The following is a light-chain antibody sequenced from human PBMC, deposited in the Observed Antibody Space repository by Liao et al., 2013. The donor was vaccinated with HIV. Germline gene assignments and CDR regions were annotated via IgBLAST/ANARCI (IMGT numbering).Light chain of an antibody. Sequence: SYELTQPPSVSVAPGKTARITCGGNNIGSKSVHWYQQKPGQAPVLVIYYDSDRPSGIPERISGSNFGSTATLTISRVEAGDEADYFCQVWGTTTDHWVFGGGTKLTVL. V-gene: IGLV3-21*04. J-gene: IGLJ3*02. CDR3: QVWGTTTDHWV. CDR2: YDS. CDR1: NIGSKS.